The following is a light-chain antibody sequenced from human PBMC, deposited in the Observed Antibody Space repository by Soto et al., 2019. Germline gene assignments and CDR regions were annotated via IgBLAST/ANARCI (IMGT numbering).Light chain of an antibody. J-gene: IGKJ5*01. CDR1: QSISRN. CDR3: HHSYTTASIT. CDR2: AAS. V-gene: IGKV1-39*01. Sequence: DIQMTQSPSSLSASVGDRVTITCRASQSISRNLNWYQHKPGKAPKLLIYAASSLQNGVPSRFSGGGSGTEFTLSISSLQPEDFGTYYCHHSYTTASITLGQGTRLEIK.